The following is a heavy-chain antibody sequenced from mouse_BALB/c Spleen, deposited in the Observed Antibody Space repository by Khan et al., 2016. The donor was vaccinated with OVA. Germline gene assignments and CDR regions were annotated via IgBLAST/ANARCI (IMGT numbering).Heavy chain of an antibody. Sequence: EVKLMESGPGLVKPSQSLSITCTVTGYSITSGYGWNWLRQFPGNKLEWMGYISYSGSTNYNPYLKSRVTITRDTSQNKFFLQLNAVTTEDTATYYCARTSRIEYWGQGTTLTVSS. V-gene: IGHV3-2*02. J-gene: IGHJ2*01. CDR3: ARTSRIEY. CDR1: GYSITSGYG. D-gene: IGHD3-3*01. CDR2: ISYSGST.